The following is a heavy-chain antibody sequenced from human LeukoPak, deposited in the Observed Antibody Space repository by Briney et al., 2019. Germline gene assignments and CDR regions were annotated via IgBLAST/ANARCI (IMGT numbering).Heavy chain of an antibody. D-gene: IGHD6-13*01. V-gene: IGHV4-39*01. CDR1: GGSLSSRRVY. Sequence: SETLSLTCTVSGGSLSSRRVYWGGLRQPPGKGLEWVGGIYFSGSTYYNPSLKSRLSLSVDTSTNQFSLTLNSVTLEHTAVYSCAHVANIAVAGTYFDYWGLGALVTVSS. CDR3: AHVANIAVAGTYFDY. CDR2: IYFSGST. J-gene: IGHJ4*02.